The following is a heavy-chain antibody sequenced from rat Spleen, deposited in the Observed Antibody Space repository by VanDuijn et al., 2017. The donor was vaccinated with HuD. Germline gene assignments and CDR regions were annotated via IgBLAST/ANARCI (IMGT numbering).Heavy chain of an antibody. Sequence: EVQLVESGGGLVQPGRSLKLSCVASGFTFSDYAMAWVRQAPTQGLEWVASITYDGSSTYCRDSVKGRFTISRDNAKSTLYLQMDSLRSEDTATYYCATRHDYFDYWGPGVMVTVSS. CDR2: ITYDGSST. J-gene: IGHJ2*01. CDR3: ATRHDYFDY. V-gene: IGHV5S10*01. CDR1: GFTFSDYA.